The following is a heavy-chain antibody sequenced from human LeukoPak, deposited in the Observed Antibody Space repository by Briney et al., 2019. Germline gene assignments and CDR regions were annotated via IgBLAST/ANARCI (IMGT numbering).Heavy chain of an antibody. CDR2: IYTSGST. J-gene: IGHJ3*02. Sequence: LETLSLTCTVSGGSISSYYWSWIRQPAGKGLEWIGRIYTSGSTNYNPSLKSRVTMSVDTSKNQFSLKLSSVTAADTAVYYCARDLHRGNSGNDAFDIWGQGTMVTVSS. V-gene: IGHV4-4*07. D-gene: IGHD4-23*01. CDR1: GGSISSYY. CDR3: ARDLHRGNSGNDAFDI.